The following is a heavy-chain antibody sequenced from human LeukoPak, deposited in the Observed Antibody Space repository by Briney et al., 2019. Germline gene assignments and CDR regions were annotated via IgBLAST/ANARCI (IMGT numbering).Heavy chain of an antibody. CDR2: INSDGSST. J-gene: IGHJ6*03. CDR3: AGHYGSGRYHYYYMDV. CDR1: RLIFSSYW. V-gene: IGHV3-74*01. D-gene: IGHD3-10*01. Sequence: GGSLRLSCAASRLIFSSYWMHWVRQAPGKGLVWVSRINSDGSSTIYADSVKGRFTFSRDYAKNTVYLQMNSLRVDDTAVYYCAGHYGSGRYHYYYMDVWGRGTTVTVSS.